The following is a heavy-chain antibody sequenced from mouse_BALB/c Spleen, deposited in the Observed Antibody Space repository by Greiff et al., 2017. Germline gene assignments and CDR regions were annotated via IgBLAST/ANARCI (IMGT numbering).Heavy chain of an antibody. V-gene: IGHV2-3*01. CDR3: AKKEPNYYGSSSAWLAY. D-gene: IGHD1-1*01. J-gene: IGHJ3*01. CDR2: IWGDGST. CDR1: GFSLTSYG. Sequence: VKLVESGPGLVAPSQSLSITCTVSGFSLTSYGVSWVRQPPGKGLEWLGVIWGDGSTNYHSALISRLSISKDNSKSQVFLKLNSLQTDDTATYYCAKKEPNYYGSSSAWLAYWGQGTLVTVSA.